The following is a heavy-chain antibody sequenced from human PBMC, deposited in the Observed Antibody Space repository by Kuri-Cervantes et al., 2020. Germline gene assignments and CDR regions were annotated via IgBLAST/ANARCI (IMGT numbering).Heavy chain of an antibody. J-gene: IGHJ3*02. V-gene: IGHV1-3*01. D-gene: IGHD3-10*01. CDR2: INAGNGNT. CDR1: GYTFTSYD. Sequence: ASVKVSCKASGYTFTSYDINWVRQVTGQRLEWMGWINAGNGNTKYSQKFQGRVTITRDTSANTAYMELTSLRYEDAAVYYCARVWAGAGITLVPFDIWGQGTMVTVSS. CDR3: ARVWAGAGITLVPFDI.